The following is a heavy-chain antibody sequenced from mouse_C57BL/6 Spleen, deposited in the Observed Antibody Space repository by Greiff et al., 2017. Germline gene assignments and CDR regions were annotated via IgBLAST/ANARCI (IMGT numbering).Heavy chain of an antibody. J-gene: IGHJ4*01. D-gene: IGHD1-1*01. CDR1: GFTFSDYG. Sequence: EVMLVESGGGLVKPGGSLKLSCAASGFTFSDYGMHWVRQAPEKGLDWVAYISSGSSTIYYADTVKGRFTISSDNAKNTLFLQMTSLRSEDTAMYYCARDYGSSPNAMDYWGQGTSVTVSS. V-gene: IGHV5-17*01. CDR3: ARDYGSSPNAMDY. CDR2: ISSGSSTI.